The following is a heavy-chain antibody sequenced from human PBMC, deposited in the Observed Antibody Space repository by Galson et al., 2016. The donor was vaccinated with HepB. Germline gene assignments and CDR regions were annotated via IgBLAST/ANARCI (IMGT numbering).Heavy chain of an antibody. CDR3: ATGYPLFDY. Sequence: SLRLSCAASEFTFSKYAMSWVRQAPGKGLEWVSTISGSGGTTDYADSVKGRFTISRDTSKNTLYLQMNSLRAEDTAVYYCATGYPLFDYWGQGTLVTVSS. J-gene: IGHJ4*02. CDR2: ISGSGGTT. D-gene: IGHD2-2*01. V-gene: IGHV3-23*01. CDR1: EFTFSKYA.